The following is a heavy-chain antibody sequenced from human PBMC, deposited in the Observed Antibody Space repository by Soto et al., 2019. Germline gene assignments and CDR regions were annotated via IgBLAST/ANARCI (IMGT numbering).Heavy chain of an antibody. CDR3: AREISLSAGSYFDY. J-gene: IGHJ4*02. Sequence: PGKGLEWVSYISSSSYTIKYADSVEGRFTVSRDNGKKSLYLQMNSLRDEDTAVYFCAREISLSAGSYFDYWGQGTLVTVSS. D-gene: IGHD3-10*01. V-gene: IGHV3-48*02. CDR2: ISSSSYTI.